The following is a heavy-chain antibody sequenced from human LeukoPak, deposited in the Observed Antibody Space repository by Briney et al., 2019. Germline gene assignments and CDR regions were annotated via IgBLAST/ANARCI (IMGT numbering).Heavy chain of an antibody. J-gene: IGHJ4*02. D-gene: IGHD2-15*01. CDR1: GFTFSTYW. Sequence: GGSLRLSCAASGFTFSTYWMHWVRQAPGKGLEWVSAISGSGGSTYYADSVKGRFTISRDNSKNTLYLQMNSLRAEDTAVYYCAKPGMVVAATAYYGDLLPDYWGQGTLVTVSS. CDR2: ISGSGGST. V-gene: IGHV3-23*01. CDR3: AKPGMVVAATAYYGDLLPDY.